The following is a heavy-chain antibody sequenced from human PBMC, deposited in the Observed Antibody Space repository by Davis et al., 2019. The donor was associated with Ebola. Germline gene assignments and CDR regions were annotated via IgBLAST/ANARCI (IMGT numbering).Heavy chain of an antibody. V-gene: IGHV5-51*01. Sequence: KVSCKGSGYSFTSYWIGWVRQMPGKGLEWMGIIYPGDSDTRYSPSFQGQVTISADKSISTAYLQWSSLKASDTAMYYCARGGYSYTYYYYGMDVWGQGTTVTVSS. CDR1: GYSFTSYW. CDR2: IYPGDSDT. CDR3: ARGGYSYTYYYYGMDV. D-gene: IGHD5-18*01. J-gene: IGHJ6*02.